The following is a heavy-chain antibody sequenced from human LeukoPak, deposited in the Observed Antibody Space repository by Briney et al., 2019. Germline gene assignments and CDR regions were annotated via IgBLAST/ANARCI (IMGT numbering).Heavy chain of an antibody. CDR3: ARDGVAEQWLVMGQSEFDY. CDR2: ISAYNGNT. D-gene: IGHD6-19*01. J-gene: IGHJ4*02. Sequence: GASVKVSCKASGYTFTSYGISWVRQAPGQGLEWMGWISAYNGNTNYAQKLQGRVTMTTDTSTSTAYMELRSLRSDDTAVYYCARDGVAEQWLVMGQSEFDYWGQGTLVTVSS. V-gene: IGHV1-18*01. CDR1: GYTFTSYG.